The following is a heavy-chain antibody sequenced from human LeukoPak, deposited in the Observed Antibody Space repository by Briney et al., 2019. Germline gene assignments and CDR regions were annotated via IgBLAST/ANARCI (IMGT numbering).Heavy chain of an antibody. CDR2: IDHSGNT. D-gene: IGHD1-14*01. V-gene: IGHV4-34*08. Sequence: SETLSLTCAVYDATLIGYYWSWIRQPPGKGLEWIGEIDHSGNTRYNPSLKGRVTVSIDTSKYQFYLKVNSVTAADTAVYYCNLVLYHSGRPGPWGQGTLVTVSS. J-gene: IGHJ5*02. CDR1: DATLIGYY. CDR3: NLVLYHSGRPGP.